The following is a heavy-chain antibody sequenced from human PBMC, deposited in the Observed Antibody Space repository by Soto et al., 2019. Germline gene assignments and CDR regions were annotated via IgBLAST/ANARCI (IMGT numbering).Heavy chain of an antibody. J-gene: IGHJ4*02. CDR3: VRESSGSGWHFIES. Sequence: GGSLRLSCAASGLTVTNHHMSWVRQAPGKGLEWVSLLFSGGTVVYADSVRGRFTNFRDSSENTLHLQMNSLNADDTAVYYCVRESSGSGWHFIESWGQGTLVTVSS. D-gene: IGHD6-19*01. V-gene: IGHV3-66*01. CDR1: GLTVTNHH. CDR2: LFSGGTV.